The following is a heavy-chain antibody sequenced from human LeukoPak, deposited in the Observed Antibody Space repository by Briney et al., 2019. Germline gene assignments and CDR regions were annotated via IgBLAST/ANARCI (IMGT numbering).Heavy chain of an antibody. CDR3: ARHRRTDSSSWPDTFDY. Sequence: SETLSLTCTVSGGSISSSSYYWGWIRQPSGKGLEWIGGIYYSGSTYYNPSLKSRVTISVDTSKNQFSLKLSSVTAADTAVYYCARHRRTDSSSWPDTFDYWGQGTLVTVSS. D-gene: IGHD6-13*01. V-gene: IGHV4-39*01. CDR2: IYYSGST. CDR1: GGSISSSSYY. J-gene: IGHJ4*02.